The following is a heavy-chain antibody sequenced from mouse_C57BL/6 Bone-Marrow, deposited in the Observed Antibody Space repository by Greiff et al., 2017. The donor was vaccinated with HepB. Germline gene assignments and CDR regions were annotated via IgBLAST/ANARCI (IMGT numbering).Heavy chain of an antibody. CDR2: ISNGGGST. J-gene: IGHJ1*03. D-gene: IGHD1-1*01. Sequence: DVKLVESGGGLVQPGGSLKLSCAASGFTFSDYYMYWVRQTPEKRLEWVAYISNGGGSTYYPDTVKGRFTISRDNAKNTLYLQMSRLKSEDTAMYYCARQRGLITTVVATGWYFDVWGTGTTVTVSS. CDR1: GFTFSDYY. CDR3: ARQRGLITTVVATGWYFDV. V-gene: IGHV5-12*01.